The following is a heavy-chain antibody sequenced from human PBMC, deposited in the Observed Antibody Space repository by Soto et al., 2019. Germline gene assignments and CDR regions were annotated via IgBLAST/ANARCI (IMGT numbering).Heavy chain of an antibody. V-gene: IGHV4-31*03. CDR3: VRAVGPCFFWCYGNPHDLHSFPNRRSFDL. CDR2: IYYTGNT. D-gene: IGHD3-3*01. Sequence: SETLSLTCTVSGGSISRGGYYLTWIRQHPGEGLEWIGYIYYTGNTYYNPSPKSRSTIRLDTYKNQFSLELSSVTAADTAVYYCVRAVGPCFFWCYGNPHDLHSFPNRRSFDL. CDR1: GGSISRGGYY. J-gene: IGHJ2*01.